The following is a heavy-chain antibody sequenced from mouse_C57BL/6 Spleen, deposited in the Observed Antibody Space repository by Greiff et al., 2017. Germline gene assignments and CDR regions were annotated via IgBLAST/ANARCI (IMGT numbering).Heavy chain of an antibody. Sequence: QVQLQQSGAELAKPGASVKLSCKASGYTFTSYWMHWVKQRPGQGLEWIGYINPSSGYTKYNQKFKDKATLTAVKSSSTAYMQLSSLTYEDSAVYYCATFYYYGSSYYAMDYWGQGTSVTVSS. CDR1: GYTFTSYW. CDR2: INPSSGYT. CDR3: ATFYYYGSSYYAMDY. D-gene: IGHD1-1*01. J-gene: IGHJ4*01. V-gene: IGHV1-7*01.